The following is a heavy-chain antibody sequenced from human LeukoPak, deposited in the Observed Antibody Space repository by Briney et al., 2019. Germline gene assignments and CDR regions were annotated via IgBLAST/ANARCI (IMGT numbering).Heavy chain of an antibody. V-gene: IGHV3-48*03. CDR2: ISSSGNSI. D-gene: IGHD6-13*01. Sequence: GGSLRLSCAASGFTVISYEMNWVRQAPGKGLEWVSYISSSGNSIFYADSVKGRFTISRDNAKNSLYLQMNSLGAEDTAVYYCARALPSSYYYFDYWGQGTLVTVSS. CDR3: ARALPSSYYYFDY. J-gene: IGHJ4*02. CDR1: GFTVISYE.